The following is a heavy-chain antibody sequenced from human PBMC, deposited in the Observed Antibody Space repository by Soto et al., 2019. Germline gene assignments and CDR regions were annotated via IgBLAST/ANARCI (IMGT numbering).Heavy chain of an antibody. CDR2: ISYDGSNK. J-gene: IGHJ6*02. Sequence: HPGGSLRLSCAASGFTFSSYGMHWVRQAPGKGLEWVAVISYDGSNKYYADSVKGRFTISRDNSKNTLYLQMNSLRAEDTAVYYCAKATPGPRYFDWFNYYYYGMDVWGQGTTVTVSS. D-gene: IGHD3-9*01. CDR1: GFTFSSYG. CDR3: AKATPGPRYFDWFNYYYYGMDV. V-gene: IGHV3-30*18.